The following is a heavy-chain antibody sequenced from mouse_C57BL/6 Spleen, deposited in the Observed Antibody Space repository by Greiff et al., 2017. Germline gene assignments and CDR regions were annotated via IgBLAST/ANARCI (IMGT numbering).Heavy chain of an antibody. Sequence: VQLQESGAELVRPGASVTLSCKASGYTFTDYEMHWVKQTPVHGLEWIGAIDPENGGTAYNQKFKGKAILAAYKSSSTAYMELRSLTSEDSAVYYCTKARSDSNYDGVGMDYWGQGTSVTVSS. D-gene: IGHD2-5*01. J-gene: IGHJ4*01. CDR1: GYTFTDYE. CDR3: TKARSDSNYDGVGMDY. V-gene: IGHV1-15*01. CDR2: IDPENGGT.